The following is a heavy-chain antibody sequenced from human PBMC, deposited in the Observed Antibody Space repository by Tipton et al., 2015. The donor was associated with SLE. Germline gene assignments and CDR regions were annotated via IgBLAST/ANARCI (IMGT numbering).Heavy chain of an antibody. CDR3: ARRSAAGNWFDP. CDR2: FYYSGST. CDR1: GGSISSSSYY. V-gene: IGHV4-39*01. J-gene: IGHJ5*02. D-gene: IGHD6-25*01. Sequence: TLSLTCTVSGGSISSSSYYWGWIRQPPGKGLEWIGSFYYSGSTYYNPSLKSRVTMSVDTSKSQFSLKLSSVTAADTAVYYCARRSAAGNWFDPWGRGTLVTVSS.